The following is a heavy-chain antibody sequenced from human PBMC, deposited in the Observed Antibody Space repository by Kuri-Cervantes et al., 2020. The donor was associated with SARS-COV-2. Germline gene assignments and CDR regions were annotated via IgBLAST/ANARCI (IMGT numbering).Heavy chain of an antibody. CDR2: IYHSGST. CDR1: GYSISSGYY. CDR3: ARNWGRYYFDY. Sequence: ESLKISCAVSGYSISSGYYWGWIRQPPGKGLEWIGSIYHSGSTYYNPSLKSRVTISVDTSKNQFSLKLSSVTAADTAVYYCARNWGRYYFDYWGQGTLVTVSS. V-gene: IGHV4-38-2*01. J-gene: IGHJ4*02. D-gene: IGHD7-27*01.